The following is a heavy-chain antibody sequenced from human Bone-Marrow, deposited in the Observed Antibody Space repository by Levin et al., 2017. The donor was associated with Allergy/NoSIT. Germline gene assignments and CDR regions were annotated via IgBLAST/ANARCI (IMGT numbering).Heavy chain of an antibody. D-gene: IGHD4-17*01. CDR1: GVSVRSADYY. CDR3: ARRSVTTVANYYYYYYMDV. J-gene: IGHJ6*03. Sequence: SQTLSLPCTVSGVSVRSADYYWSWIRQPPGKGLEWIGYIFHSGTTDYNPALKSRVTISVNTSKNQFSLKLSSVSAADTAVYYCARRSVTTVANYYYYYYMDVWGKGATVTVSS. V-gene: IGHV4-61*08. CDR2: IFHSGTT.